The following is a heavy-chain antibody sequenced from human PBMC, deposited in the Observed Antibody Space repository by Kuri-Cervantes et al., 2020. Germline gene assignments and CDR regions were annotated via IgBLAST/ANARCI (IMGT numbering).Heavy chain of an antibody. Sequence: GESLKISCAASGFTFSSYDMHWVRQATGKGLEWVSAIGTAGDTYYPGSVKGRFTISRENAKNSLYLQMNSLRAGDTAVYYCARVGQWLDRNDAFDIWGQGTMVTVSS. CDR1: GFTFSSYD. D-gene: IGHD6-19*01. V-gene: IGHV3-13*01. J-gene: IGHJ3*02. CDR2: IGTAGDT. CDR3: ARVGQWLDRNDAFDI.